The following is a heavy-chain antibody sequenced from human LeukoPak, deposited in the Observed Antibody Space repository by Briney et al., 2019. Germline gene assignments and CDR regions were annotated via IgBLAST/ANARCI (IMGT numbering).Heavy chain of an antibody. V-gene: IGHV3-30*02. CDR2: IRYDGSNK. Sequence: GGSLRLSCAASGFTFSSYGMHWARQAPGKGLEWVAFIRYDGSNKYYADSVKGRFTISRDNSKNTLYLQMNSLRAEDTAVYYCAKAADPGGWFDPWGQGTLVTVSS. D-gene: IGHD3-10*01. CDR1: GFTFSSYG. J-gene: IGHJ5*02. CDR3: AKAADPGGWFDP.